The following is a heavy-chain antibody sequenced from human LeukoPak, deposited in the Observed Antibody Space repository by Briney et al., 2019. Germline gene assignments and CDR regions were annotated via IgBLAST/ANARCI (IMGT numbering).Heavy chain of an antibody. CDR2: ISYDGSNK. CDR3: ARGRYYYGSGSPDFDY. D-gene: IGHD3-10*01. CDR1: GFTFSSYG. V-gene: IGHV3-30*03. Sequence: PGGSLRLSCAASGFTFSSYGMHWVRQAPGKGLEWVAVISYDGSNKYYADSVKGRFTISRDNSKNTLYLQMNSLRAEDTAVYYCARGRYYYGSGSPDFDYWGQGTLVTVSS. J-gene: IGHJ4*02.